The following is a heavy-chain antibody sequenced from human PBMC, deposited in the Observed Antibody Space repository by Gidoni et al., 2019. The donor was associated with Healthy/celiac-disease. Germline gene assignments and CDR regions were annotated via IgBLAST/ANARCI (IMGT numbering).Heavy chain of an antibody. J-gene: IGHJ3*02. Sequence: EVQLVESGGGLIQPGGSLRLSCAASGFTVSSNYMSWVRQAPGKGLEWVSVIYSGGSTYYADSVKGRFTISRDNPKNTLYLQMNSLRAEDTAVYYCARDGAEYYYGSGSYYKGAFDIWGQGTMVTVSS. V-gene: IGHV3-53*01. CDR2: IYSGGST. CDR3: ARDGAEYYYGSGSYYKGAFDI. D-gene: IGHD3-10*01. CDR1: GFTVSSNY.